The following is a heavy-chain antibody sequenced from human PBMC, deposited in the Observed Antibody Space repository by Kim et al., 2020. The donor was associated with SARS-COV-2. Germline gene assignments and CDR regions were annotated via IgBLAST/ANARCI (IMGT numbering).Heavy chain of an antibody. V-gene: IGHV3-48*02. CDR2: ISSSGSSR. J-gene: IGHJ6*02. CDR3: ARDRAGPTVYNYGMDG. D-gene: IGHD3-10*01. CDR1: GFTFSSFR. Sequence: GGSLRLSCAASGFTFSSFRMNWVRQAPGKGLEWISYISSSGSSRYYADSVKGRFTISRDNAKNSLYLQMNSLRDEDTAVYYCARDRAGPTVYNYGMDGWGPGSTLSVPS.